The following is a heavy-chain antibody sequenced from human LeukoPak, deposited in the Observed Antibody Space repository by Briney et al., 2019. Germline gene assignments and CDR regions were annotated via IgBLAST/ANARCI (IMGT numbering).Heavy chain of an antibody. Sequence: TSSETLSLTCTVSGGSISSSSHYWGWIRQPPGKGLEWIGSISYSGSTYYNPSLKSRVIISVDASKNQISLKMSSVTAADTAVYYCARHQEPLHPINYWGQGTLVTVSS. CDR2: ISYSGST. J-gene: IGHJ4*02. CDR1: GGSISSSSHY. V-gene: IGHV4-39*01. CDR3: ARHQEPLHPINY. D-gene: IGHD2-15*01.